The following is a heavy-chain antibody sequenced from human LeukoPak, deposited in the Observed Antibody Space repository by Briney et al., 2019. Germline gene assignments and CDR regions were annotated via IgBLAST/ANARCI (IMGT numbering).Heavy chain of an antibody. J-gene: IGHJ4*02. V-gene: IGHV3-30*04. D-gene: IGHD3-10*01. CDR2: ISYDGSNK. CDR3: AGGGPGFDY. Sequence: PGGSLRLSCAASGFTFSSYAMHWVRQAPGKGLEWVAVISYDGSNKYYADSVKGRFTISRDNSKNALYLQMNSLRAEDTAVYYCAGGGPGFDYWGQGTLVTVSS. CDR1: GFTFSSYA.